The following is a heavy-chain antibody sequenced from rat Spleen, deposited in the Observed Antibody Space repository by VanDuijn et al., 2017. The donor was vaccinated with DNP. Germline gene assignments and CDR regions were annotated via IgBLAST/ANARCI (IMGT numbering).Heavy chain of an antibody. CDR3: AGRPPPTRGPFDY. CDR2: ISYDGSST. J-gene: IGHJ2*01. D-gene: IGHD1-4*01. V-gene: IGHV5-29*01. CDR1: GFTFSNYG. Sequence: EVQLVESGGGLVQPGRSLKLSCAASGFTFSNYGMAWVRQTPTKGLEWVATISYDGSSTYYRDSVKGRFIISRNNAKSTLDLQMDSLRSDDTATYYCAGRPPPTRGPFDYWGQGVTVTVSS.